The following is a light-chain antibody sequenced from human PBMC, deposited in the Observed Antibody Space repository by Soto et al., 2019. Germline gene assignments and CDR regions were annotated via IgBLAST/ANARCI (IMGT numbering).Light chain of an antibody. J-gene: IGLJ1*01. V-gene: IGLV2-14*03. CDR1: SSDVGGYDY. CDR3: SSYTSSSLYV. CDR2: DVS. Sequence: LTQAASVSGSPGQAITIFSTGTSSDVGGYDYVSWYQHHPGKAPKLMIYDVSNRPSGVSNRFSGSKSGNTASLTISGLQAEDEADYYCSSYTSSSLYVFGTGTKVTVL.